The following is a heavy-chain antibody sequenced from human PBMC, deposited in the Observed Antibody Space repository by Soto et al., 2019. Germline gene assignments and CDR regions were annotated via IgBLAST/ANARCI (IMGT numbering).Heavy chain of an antibody. J-gene: IGHJ3*02. V-gene: IGHV1-24*01. D-gene: IGHD3-9*01. CDR2: FDPEDGET. CDR3: ATPLRNYDILTGYWNGYSFDI. Sequence: ASVKVSCKVSGYTLTELSMHWVRQAPGKGLEWMGGFDPEDGETIYAQKFQGRVTMTEDTSTDTAYMELSSLRSEDTAVYYCATPLRNYDILTGYWNGYSFDIWGQGTMVTVSS. CDR1: GYTLTELS.